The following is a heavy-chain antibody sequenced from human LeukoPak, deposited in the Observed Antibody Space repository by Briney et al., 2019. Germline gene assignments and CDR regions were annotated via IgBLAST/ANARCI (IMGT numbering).Heavy chain of an antibody. CDR1: GGSFSGYY. CDR2: INHSGST. D-gene: IGHD6-13*01. CDR3: ARGLARSSSWTRVYFDY. J-gene: IGHJ4*02. Sequence: PSETLSLTCAVYGGSFSGYYWSWIRQPPGKGLEWIGEINHSGSTNYNPSLKSRVTISVDTSKNQFSLKLSYVTAADTAVYYCARGLARSSSWTRVYFDYWGQGTLVTVSS. V-gene: IGHV4-34*01.